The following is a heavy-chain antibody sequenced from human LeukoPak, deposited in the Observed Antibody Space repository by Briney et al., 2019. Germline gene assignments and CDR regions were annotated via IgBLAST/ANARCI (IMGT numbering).Heavy chain of an antibody. D-gene: IGHD6-19*01. CDR1: GFTFSSYA. J-gene: IGHJ4*02. CDR3: ARDSYSSGVFDY. CDR2: FSGDGGST. Sequence: GGSLRLSCAASGFTFSSYAMNWVRQAPGKGLEWVSAFSGDGGSTYYADSVKGRFTISRDNSKNTLYLQMNSLRAEDTAVYYCARDSYSSGVFDYWGQGTLVTVSP. V-gene: IGHV3-23*01.